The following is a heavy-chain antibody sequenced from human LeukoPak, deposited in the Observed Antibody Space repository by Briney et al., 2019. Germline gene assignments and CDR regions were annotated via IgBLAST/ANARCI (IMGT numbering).Heavy chain of an antibody. CDR3: AKHPGLSSGWAKFDY. V-gene: IGHV1-69*05. Sequence: SVKVSCKASGGTFSSYAISWVRQAPGQGLEWMGGIIPIFGTANYAQKFQGRVTITTAESTSTAYMELSSLRSEDTAVYYCAKHPGLSSGWAKFDYWGQGTLVTVSS. CDR2: IIPIFGTA. CDR1: GGTFSSYA. D-gene: IGHD6-19*01. J-gene: IGHJ4*02.